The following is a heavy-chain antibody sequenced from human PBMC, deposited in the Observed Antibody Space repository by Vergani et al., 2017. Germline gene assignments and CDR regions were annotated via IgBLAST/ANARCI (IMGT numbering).Heavy chain of an antibody. CDR3: AKNPCISTTRHYYAMDV. J-gene: IGHJ6*02. CDR2: ISPGASTV. CDR1: GFKFSDHY. Sequence: LEESGGGSVKPGGSLRLSCAASGFKFSDHYMSWIRQAPGKGLEWVSHISPGASTVSYTDSVTGRFTVSRDNDNNSLTLDMTTLRVEDTEVYYCAKNPCISTTRHYYAMDVWGQGTTVTVSS. D-gene: IGHD1-1*01. V-gene: IGHV3-11*01.